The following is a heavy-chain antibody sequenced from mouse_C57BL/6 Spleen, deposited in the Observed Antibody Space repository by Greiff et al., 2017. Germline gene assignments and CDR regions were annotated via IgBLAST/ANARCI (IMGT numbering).Heavy chain of an antibody. CDR3: AKGWFLLSMAY. CDR2: IDPSDSET. J-gene: IGHJ4*01. CDR1: GYTFTSYW. D-gene: IGHD2-3*01. Sequence: HVQLQQPGAELVRPGSSVKLSCKASGYTFTSYWMHWVKQRPIQGLEWIGNIDPSDSETHYNQKFKDKATLTVDKSSSTDYMQLSSLASEVSAVYYCAKGWFLLSMAYWGQGTSVTVSA. V-gene: IGHV1-52*01.